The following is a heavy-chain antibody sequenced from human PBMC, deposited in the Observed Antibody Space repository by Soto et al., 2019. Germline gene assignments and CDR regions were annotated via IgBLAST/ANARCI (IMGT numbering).Heavy chain of an antibody. CDR2: IHSSGST. V-gene: IGHV4-4*07. CDR3: ARDQGVAAAGITWFDP. CDR1: GASMNSYH. J-gene: IGHJ5*02. D-gene: IGHD6-13*01. Sequence: SETLSLTCTVSGASMNSYHWSWIRQPAGKGLEWIGHIHSSGSTNYNPSLKSRVTMSVDTSKNQFSLRLMSLTAADTAVYYCARDQGVAAAGITWFDPWGQGSLVTVPQ.